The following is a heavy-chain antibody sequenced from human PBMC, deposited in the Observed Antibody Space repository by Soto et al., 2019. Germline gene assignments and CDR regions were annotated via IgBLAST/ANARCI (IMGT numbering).Heavy chain of an antibody. CDR2: INACNGNT. CDR3: ASGPGRPDGPGDY. CDR1: GYTFRSYA. Sequence: QVQLVQSGAEVKKPGASVKVSCKASGYTFRSYAMHWVRQAPGQRLEWMGWINACNGNTKYSQKFQGRVTITRDTSASTAYMELCSLRSADTAVYSCASGPGRPDGPGDYWGQVTLVTVSS. J-gene: IGHJ4*02. D-gene: IGHD2-15*01. V-gene: IGHV1-3*01.